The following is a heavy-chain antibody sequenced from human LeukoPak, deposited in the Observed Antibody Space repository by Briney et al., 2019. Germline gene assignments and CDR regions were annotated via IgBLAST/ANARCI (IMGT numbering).Heavy chain of an antibody. Sequence: PGGSLRLSCVASGFTFSSYEMIWVRQAPGKGLEWIAYISRSGGTINYAESVKGRFTISRDNAKNSLHLQMNSLRGEDTAVHYCARKDSGWHLCWGQGTLVTVSS. CDR2: ISRSGGTI. J-gene: IGHJ4*02. CDR1: GFTFSSYE. D-gene: IGHD6-19*01. CDR3: ARKDSGWHLC. V-gene: IGHV3-48*03.